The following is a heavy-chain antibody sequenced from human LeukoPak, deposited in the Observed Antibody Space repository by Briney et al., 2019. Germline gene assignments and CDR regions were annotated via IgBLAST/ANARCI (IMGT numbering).Heavy chain of an antibody. J-gene: IGHJ4*02. CDR1: GYTFTGNY. Sequence: ASVKVSCKASGYTFTGNYVHWVRQAPGQRLEWVGWINPKTGGTKYAQRFQGRVAITRDTSTNTAYMELSRLTSDDTAVYYCARLDRYSSGFDYWGQGTLVTVS. CDR3: ARLDRYSSGFDY. CDR2: INPKTGGT. D-gene: IGHD6-6*01. V-gene: IGHV1-2*02.